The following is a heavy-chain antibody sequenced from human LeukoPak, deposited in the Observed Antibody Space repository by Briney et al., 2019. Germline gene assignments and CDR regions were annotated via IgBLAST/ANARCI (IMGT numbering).Heavy chain of an antibody. V-gene: IGHV4-59*08. CDR2: ISYTGTT. CDR1: GGSINGYS. D-gene: IGHD3-10*01. Sequence: KASETLPLTCSVSGGSINGYSWTWIRQPPGMRLEWVGHISYTGTTNYNPSLTTRVAISVDTSKNQFSLKLTSVTAADTGMYFCARLGGNWNSPGRDYWGQGTLVTVSS. J-gene: IGHJ4*02. CDR3: ARLGGNWNSPGRDY.